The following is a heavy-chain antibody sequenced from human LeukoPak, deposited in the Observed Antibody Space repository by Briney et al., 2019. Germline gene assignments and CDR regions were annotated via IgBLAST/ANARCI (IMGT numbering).Heavy chain of an antibody. Sequence: SETLSLTCTVSGGSISSYYWSWIRQPPGKGLEWIGYIYYSGSTNYNPSLKSRVTISVDTSKNHFSLKLSSVTAADTAVYYCARGIRECSSTSCYGRSFDPWGQGTLVTVSS. J-gene: IGHJ5*02. D-gene: IGHD2-2*01. V-gene: IGHV4-59*12. CDR2: IYYSGST. CDR3: ARGIRECSSTSCYGRSFDP. CDR1: GGSISSYY.